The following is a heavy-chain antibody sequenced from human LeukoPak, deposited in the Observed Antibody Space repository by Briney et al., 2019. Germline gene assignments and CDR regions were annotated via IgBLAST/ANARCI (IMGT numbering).Heavy chain of an antibody. V-gene: IGHV4-38-2*02. D-gene: IGHD3-22*01. J-gene: IGHJ4*02. CDR1: GFSISSGYY. CDR2: IYHSGST. Sequence: SETLSLTCVVSGFSISSGYYWGWVRQPPGKGLEWIGSIYHSGSTYYNPSLKNRVTISVDMSNNQFSLKVNSVTASDTAVYYCAGDRRNTPYSYDSGGYNMDYWGQGTLVTVSS. CDR3: AGDRRNTPYSYDSGGYNMDY.